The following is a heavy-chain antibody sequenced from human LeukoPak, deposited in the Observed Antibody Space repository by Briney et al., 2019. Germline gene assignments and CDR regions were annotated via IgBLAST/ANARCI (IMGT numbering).Heavy chain of an antibody. V-gene: IGHV3-7*01. J-gene: IGHJ4*02. CDR1: GFTFSANW. CDR3: ARGGYYFDY. D-gene: IGHD3-16*01. CDR2: MKTDGSEI. Sequence: GGSLRLSCAASGFTFSANWMSWVRQAPGKGLEWVANMKTDGSEIYYVDSVKGRFTISRDNAKNSVYLQMNSLRAEDTAVYYCARGGYYFDYWGQGTLVTVSS.